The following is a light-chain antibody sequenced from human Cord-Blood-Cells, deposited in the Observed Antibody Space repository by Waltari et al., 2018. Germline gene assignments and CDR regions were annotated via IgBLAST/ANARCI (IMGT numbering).Light chain of an antibody. CDR3: QQYNSYST. CDR1: QSISSW. V-gene: IGKV1-5*03. J-gene: IGKJ1*01. CDR2: KAS. Sequence: DIQMTQSPSTLSASVGDRVTITCRASQSISSWLAWYQQKPGKAPKLLIYKASSLESGVPSRFSGSGSGTEFTLTSSSLQPDDFATYYGQQYNSYSTFGQGTKVEIK.